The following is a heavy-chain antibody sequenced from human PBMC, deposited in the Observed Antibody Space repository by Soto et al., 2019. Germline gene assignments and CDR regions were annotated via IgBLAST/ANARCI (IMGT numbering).Heavy chain of an antibody. CDR2: ISSSSSYI. D-gene: IGHD3-3*01. CDR1: GFTFSSYS. Sequence: GGSLRLSCAASGFTFSSYSMNWVRQAPGKGLEWVSSISSSSSYIYYADSVKGRFTISRDNAKNSLYLQMNSLRAEDTAVYYCARFLEWFYYFDYWGQGTLVTVSS. J-gene: IGHJ4*02. V-gene: IGHV3-21*01. CDR3: ARFLEWFYYFDY.